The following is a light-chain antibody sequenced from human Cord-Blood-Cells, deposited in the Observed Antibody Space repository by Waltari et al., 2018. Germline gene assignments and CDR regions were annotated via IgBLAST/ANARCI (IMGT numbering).Light chain of an antibody. CDR1: SSDVVGYNY. V-gene: IGLV2-11*01. Sequence: QSALTQPRSVSGSPGRSVTISCTGTSSDVVGYNYVAWYQQHPGKAPKLMIYDVRKRPSGVPDRFSGSKSGNTASLTISGLQAEDEADYYCCSYAGSYVFGTGTKVTVL. J-gene: IGLJ1*01. CDR3: CSYAGSYV. CDR2: DVR.